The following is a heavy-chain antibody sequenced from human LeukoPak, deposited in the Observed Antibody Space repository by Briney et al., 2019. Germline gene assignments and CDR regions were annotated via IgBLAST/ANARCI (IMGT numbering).Heavy chain of an antibody. CDR3: ARLYYYYGMDV. CDR2: IYSGGST. J-gene: IGHJ6*02. V-gene: IGHV3-66*01. Sequence: GGSLRLSCAASGFTFNNAWMSWVRQAPGKGLEWVSVIYSGGSTYYADSVKGRFTISRDNSKNTLYLQMNSLRAEDTAVYYCARLYYYYGMDVWGQGTTVTVSS. CDR1: GFTFNNAW.